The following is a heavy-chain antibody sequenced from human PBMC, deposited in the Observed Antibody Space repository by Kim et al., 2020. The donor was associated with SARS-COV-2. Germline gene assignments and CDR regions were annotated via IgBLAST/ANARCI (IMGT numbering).Heavy chain of an antibody. CDR1: GGSISSYY. V-gene: IGHV4-59*01. Sequence: SETLSLTCTVSGGSISSYYWSWIRQPPGKGLEWIGYIYYSGSTNYNPSLKSRVTISVDTSKNQFSLKLSSVTAADTAVYYCARASSSSWPPGYGMDVWGQGTTVTVSS. CDR3: ARASSSSWPPGYGMDV. D-gene: IGHD6-13*01. CDR2: IYYSGST. J-gene: IGHJ6*02.